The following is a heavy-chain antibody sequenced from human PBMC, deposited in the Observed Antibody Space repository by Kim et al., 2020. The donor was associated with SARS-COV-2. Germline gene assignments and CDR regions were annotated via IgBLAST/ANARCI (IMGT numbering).Heavy chain of an antibody. D-gene: IGHD3-10*01. J-gene: IGHJ6*02. Sequence: VQGRFTISRDNSKNTLYLQMGSLRAEDMAVYYCARDSPYGSSYYYYGMDVWGQGTTVTVSS. CDR3: ARDSPYGSSYYYYGMDV. V-gene: IGHV3-64*01.